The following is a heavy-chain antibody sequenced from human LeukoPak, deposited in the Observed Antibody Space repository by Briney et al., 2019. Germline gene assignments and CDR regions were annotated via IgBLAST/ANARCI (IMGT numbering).Heavy chain of an antibody. Sequence: SETLSLTCTVSGGSISSSSFYWGWIRQPPGKGLEWIGTIYYSGSTYYNPSLKSRVTISVDTSKNQFSLKLTSVTASDTAVYYCARLMTVAANFDYWGQGSLVPVSS. CDR2: IYYSGST. J-gene: IGHJ4*02. CDR1: GGSISSSSFY. D-gene: IGHD6-19*01. CDR3: ARLMTVAANFDY. V-gene: IGHV4-39*01.